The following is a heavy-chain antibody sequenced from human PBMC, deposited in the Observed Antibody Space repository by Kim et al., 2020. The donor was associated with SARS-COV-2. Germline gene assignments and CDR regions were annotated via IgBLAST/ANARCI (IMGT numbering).Heavy chain of an antibody. CDR3: VKEEYYYDSSGQGPQFDY. J-gene: IGHJ4*02. V-gene: IGHV3-64D*06. Sequence: GGSLRLSCSASGFTFSSYAMHWVRQAPGKGLEYVSAISSNGGSTYYADSVKGRFTISRDNSKNTLYLQMSSLRAEDTAVYYCVKEEYYYDSSGQGPQFDYWGQGSLVTVS. CDR1: GFTFSSYA. D-gene: IGHD3-22*01. CDR2: ISSNGGST.